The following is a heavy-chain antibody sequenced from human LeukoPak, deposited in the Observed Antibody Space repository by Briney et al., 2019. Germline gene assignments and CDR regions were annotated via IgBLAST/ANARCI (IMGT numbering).Heavy chain of an antibody. CDR1: GFTFSDYY. Sequence: PGGSLRLSCAASGFTFSDYYMSWIRQAPGKGLEWVSYISSSGSTIYYADSVKGRFTISRDNAKNSLYLQMNSLRAEDTAVYYCARDRKYDSSGYSLDWWGQGTLVTVSS. CDR2: ISSSGSTI. D-gene: IGHD3-22*01. CDR3: ARDRKYDSSGYSLDW. V-gene: IGHV3-11*01. J-gene: IGHJ4*02.